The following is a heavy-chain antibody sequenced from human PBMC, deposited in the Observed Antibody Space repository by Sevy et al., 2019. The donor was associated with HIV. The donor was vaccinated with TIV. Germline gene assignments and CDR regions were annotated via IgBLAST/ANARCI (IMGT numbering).Heavy chain of an antibody. CDR1: GYSFTSHW. Sequence: GESLKISCQGSGYSFTSHWIAWVRQMPGKGLEWMGIIYPDDSDTRYSPSFQGQVPFSADKSIFTAYLRWSSLKASDTAIYYCATSRSGYFDGSGYYIYWGQGTQVTVSS. V-gene: IGHV5-51*01. CDR3: ATSRSGYFDGSGYYIY. D-gene: IGHD3-22*01. CDR2: IYPDDSDT. J-gene: IGHJ4*01.